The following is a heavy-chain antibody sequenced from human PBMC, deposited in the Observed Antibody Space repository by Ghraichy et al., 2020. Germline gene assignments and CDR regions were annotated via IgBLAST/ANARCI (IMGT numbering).Heavy chain of an antibody. D-gene: IGHD5-12*01. CDR2: ISYDGSNK. Sequence: GGSLRLSCAASGFTFSSYGMHWVRQAPGKGLEWVAVISYDGSNKYYADSVKGRFTISRDNSKNTLYLQMNSLRAEDTAVYYCAKDRGVDSGYDYGAIFDYWGQGTLVTVSS. CDR3: AKDRGVDSGYDYGAIFDY. CDR1: GFTFSSYG. V-gene: IGHV3-30*18. J-gene: IGHJ4*02.